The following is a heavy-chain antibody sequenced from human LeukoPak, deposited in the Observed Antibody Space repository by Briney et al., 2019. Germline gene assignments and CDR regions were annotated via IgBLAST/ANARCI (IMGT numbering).Heavy chain of an antibody. CDR1: GFTFSSYS. J-gene: IGHJ4*02. CDR3: AREVVVVAATFDY. Sequence: GGSLRLSCAASGFTFSSYSMHWVRQAPGKGLECVSYISSSSSTIYYADSVKGRFTISRDNAKNSLYLQMNSLRAEDTAVYYCAREVVVVAATFDYWGQGTLVTVSS. V-gene: IGHV3-48*01. D-gene: IGHD2-15*01. CDR2: ISSSSSTI.